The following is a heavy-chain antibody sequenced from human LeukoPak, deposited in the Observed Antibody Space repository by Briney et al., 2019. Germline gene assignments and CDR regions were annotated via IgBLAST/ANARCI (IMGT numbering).Heavy chain of an antibody. J-gene: IGHJ4*02. V-gene: IGHV3-21*01. D-gene: IGHD2-2*01. Sequence: PGGSRRLSCAASGFTFSSYSMNWVRQAPGKGLEWVSLITSSSSYIYYADSVKGRFTISRDNAKNSLYLQMNSLRAEDTAVYYCAKPGGAYCSSPSCSVSHFDYWGQGTLVTVSS. CDR2: ITSSSSYI. CDR3: AKPGGAYCSSPSCSVSHFDY. CDR1: GFTFSSYS.